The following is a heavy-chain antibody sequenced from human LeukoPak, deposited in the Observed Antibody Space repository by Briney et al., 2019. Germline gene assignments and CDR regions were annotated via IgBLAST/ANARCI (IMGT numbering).Heavy chain of an antibody. D-gene: IGHD3-22*01. CDR3: ARDPGLDSSGYYALG. CDR1: GFTFSSYT. J-gene: IGHJ4*02. V-gene: IGHV3-30*14. CDR2: ISYDGSNK. Sequence: GGSLRLSCAASGFTFSSYTMHWVRQAPGKGLEWVAVISYDGSNKYYADSVKGRFTISRDNSKNTLYLQMNSLRAEDTAVYYCARDPGLDSSGYYALGWGQGTLVTVSS.